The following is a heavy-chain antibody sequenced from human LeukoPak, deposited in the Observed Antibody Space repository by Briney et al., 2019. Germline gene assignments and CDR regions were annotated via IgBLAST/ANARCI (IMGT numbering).Heavy chain of an antibody. Sequence: PSETLSLTCAVSGGPFSHYYWNWIRQSPGKGLEWIGEITHTRRTNYNPVLRSRVTISVDTSKNLFSLKLSSVTAADTAVYYCARGLTGAYVWGSYRGNFDYWGQGTLVTVFS. V-gene: IGHV4-34*01. CDR1: GGPFSHYY. CDR3: ARGLTGAYVWGSYRGNFDY. D-gene: IGHD3-16*02. J-gene: IGHJ4*02. CDR2: ITHTRRT.